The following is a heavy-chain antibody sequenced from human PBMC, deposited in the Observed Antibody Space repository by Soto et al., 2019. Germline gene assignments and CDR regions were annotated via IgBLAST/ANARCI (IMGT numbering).Heavy chain of an antibody. CDR1: GGSISSYY. J-gene: IGHJ4*02. V-gene: IGHV4-59*01. CDR3: AREAFTCSSTSCSIPIFDY. Sequence: SETLSLTCTFSGGSISSYYWSWIRQPPGKGLEWIGYIHYSGSTNYNPSLKSRVTISVDTSKNQFSLKLSSVTAADTAVYYCAREAFTCSSTSCSIPIFDYWGQGTLVTVSS. D-gene: IGHD2-2*01. CDR2: IHYSGST.